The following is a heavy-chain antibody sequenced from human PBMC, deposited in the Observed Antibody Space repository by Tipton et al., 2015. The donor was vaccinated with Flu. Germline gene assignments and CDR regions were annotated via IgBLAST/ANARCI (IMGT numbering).Heavy chain of an antibody. CDR3: ARDLDSGTYWDYYYYGMDV. J-gene: IGHJ6*02. CDR2: IYYSGST. V-gene: IGHV4-31*03. D-gene: IGHD1-26*01. CDR1: GGSISSGGYY. Sequence: TLSLTCTVSGGSISSGGYYWNWIRQHPGKGLEWIGYIYYSGSTYYNPSLKSRVTISVDTSKNQFSLKLSSVTAADTAVYYCARDLDSGTYWDYYYYGMDVWGQGP.